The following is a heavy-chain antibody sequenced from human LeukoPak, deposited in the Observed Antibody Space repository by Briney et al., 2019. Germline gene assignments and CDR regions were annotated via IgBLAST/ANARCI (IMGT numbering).Heavy chain of an antibody. CDR1: GLTFSGYI. Sequence: VGSLRLSCAASGLTFSGYIMNWVRQAPGKGLEWVSSISTSGTYMDYADSVKGRFIISRDNSKNSLFLQMNSLRAEDTAVYSCARGIAAAGHGMDVWGQGTTVTVSS. D-gene: IGHD6-13*01. CDR2: ISTSGTYM. V-gene: IGHV3-21*01. J-gene: IGHJ6*02. CDR3: ARGIAAAGHGMDV.